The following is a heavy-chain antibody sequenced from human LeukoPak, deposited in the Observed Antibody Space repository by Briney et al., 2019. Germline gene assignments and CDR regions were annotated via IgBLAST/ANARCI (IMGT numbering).Heavy chain of an antibody. J-gene: IGHJ3*02. Sequence: PSETLSLTCTVSGGSISSYYWSWIRQPPGKGLEWIGYIYYSGSTNYNPSLKSRVTISVDTSKNQFSLKLSSVTAADTAVYYCAREPETSGYYHAFDIWGQGTMVTVSS. CDR1: GGSISSYY. D-gene: IGHD3-3*01. CDR2: IYYSGST. V-gene: IGHV4-59*01. CDR3: AREPETSGYYHAFDI.